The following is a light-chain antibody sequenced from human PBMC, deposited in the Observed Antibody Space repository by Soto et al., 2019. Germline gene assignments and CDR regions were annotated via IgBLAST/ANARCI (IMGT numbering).Light chain of an antibody. J-gene: IGKJ4*01. V-gene: IGKV1-39*01. CDR1: QSISSY. Sequence: DIQMTQSLSSLSASLGDRVTITCRASQSISSYLNWYQQKPGKAPKLLIYAASSLQSGVPSRFSGSGSGTDFTLTISSLQPEDFATYYCQQSYSTPFTFGGGTKVDIK. CDR2: AAS. CDR3: QQSYSTPFT.